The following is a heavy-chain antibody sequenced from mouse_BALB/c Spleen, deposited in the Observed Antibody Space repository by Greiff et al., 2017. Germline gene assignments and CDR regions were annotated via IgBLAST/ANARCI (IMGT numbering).Heavy chain of an antibody. CDR2: ISYSGST. J-gene: IGHJ2*01. D-gene: IGHD3-1*01. CDR3: ARARGGYSEY. CDR1: GYSITSDYA. Sequence: EVKLMESGPGLVKPSQSLSLTCTVTGYSITSDYAWNWIRQFPGNKLEWMGYISYSGSTSYNPSLKSRISITRDTSKNQFFLQMNSVTTEDTAPYYCARARGGYSEYWGEGTPLTGSP. V-gene: IGHV3-2*02.